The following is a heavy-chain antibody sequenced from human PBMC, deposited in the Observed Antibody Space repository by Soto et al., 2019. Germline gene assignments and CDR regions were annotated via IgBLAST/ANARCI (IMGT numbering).Heavy chain of an antibody. V-gene: IGHV4-39*01. CDR3: GRRYDYVWGSYRYTTWFDP. D-gene: IGHD3-16*02. J-gene: IGHJ5*02. CDR1: GGSISSSSYY. CDR2: IYYSGST. Sequence: QLQLQESGPGLVKPSETLSLTCTVSGGSISSSSYYWGWIRQPPGKGLEWIGSIYYSGSTYYNPSLKSRVTISVDTSKNQFSLKLSSVTAADTAVYYCGRRYDYVWGSYRYTTWFDPWGQGTLVTVSS.